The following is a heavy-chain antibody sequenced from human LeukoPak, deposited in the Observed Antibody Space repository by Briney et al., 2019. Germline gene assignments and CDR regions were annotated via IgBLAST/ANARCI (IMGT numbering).Heavy chain of an antibody. J-gene: IGHJ6*03. CDR3: AAARYCTNGVCSPGAAAGIGDYYYYYYMDV. V-gene: IGHV4-61*02. CDR2: IYTSGSP. Sequence: SETLSLTCTVSGNSISSGSYYWNWIRQPAGKGLEWIERIYTSGSPNYNPSLKSRVTISVDTSKSHFSLKLSSVTAADTAVYYCAAARYCTNGVCSPGAAAGIGDYYYYYYMDVWGKGTTVTVSS. CDR1: GNSISSGSYY. D-gene: IGHD2-8*01.